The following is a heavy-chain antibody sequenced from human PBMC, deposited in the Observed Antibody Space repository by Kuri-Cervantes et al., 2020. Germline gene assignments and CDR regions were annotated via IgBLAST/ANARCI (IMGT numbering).Heavy chain of an antibody. Sequence: GESLKISCAASGFTFSSYAMSWVRQAPGKGLEWVSAISGSGGSTYYADSVKGRFTISRDNSKNTLYLQMNSLRAEDTAVYYCAKGDDFWSGRAYDYWGQGTLVTVSS. CDR2: ISGSGGST. V-gene: IGHV3-23*01. CDR1: GFTFSSYA. CDR3: AKGDDFWSGRAYDY. D-gene: IGHD3-3*01. J-gene: IGHJ4*02.